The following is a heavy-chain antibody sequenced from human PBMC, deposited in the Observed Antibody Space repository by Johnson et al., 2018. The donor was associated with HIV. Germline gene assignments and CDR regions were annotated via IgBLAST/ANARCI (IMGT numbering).Heavy chain of an antibody. Sequence: VQLVESGGGLVQPGRSLRLSCAASGFTFDDYAMHWVRQAPGKGLEWVSGIRWNSGSIGYADSVKGRFTISRDNAKNSLYLQMNSLRAEDTALYYCAKGVGATTNDAFDIWGQGTMVTVSS. CDR3: AKGVGATTNDAFDI. CDR2: IRWNSGSI. J-gene: IGHJ3*02. CDR1: GFTFDDYA. D-gene: IGHD1-26*01. V-gene: IGHV3-9*01.